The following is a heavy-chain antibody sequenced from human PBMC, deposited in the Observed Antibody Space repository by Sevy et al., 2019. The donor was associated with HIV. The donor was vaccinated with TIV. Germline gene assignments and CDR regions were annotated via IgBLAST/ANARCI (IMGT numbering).Heavy chain of an antibody. CDR2: ISYDGSNK. D-gene: IGHD2-2*01. Sequence: GGSLRLSCAASGFTFSSYAMHWVRQAPGKGLEWVAVISYDGSNKYYADSVKGRFTISRDNSKNTLYLQMNSLRAEDTAVYYCARVTRYCSSTSCYYYYYYGMDVWGQGTTVTVSS. V-gene: IGHV3-30-3*01. J-gene: IGHJ6*02. CDR1: GFTFSSYA. CDR3: ARVTRYCSSTSCYYYYYYGMDV.